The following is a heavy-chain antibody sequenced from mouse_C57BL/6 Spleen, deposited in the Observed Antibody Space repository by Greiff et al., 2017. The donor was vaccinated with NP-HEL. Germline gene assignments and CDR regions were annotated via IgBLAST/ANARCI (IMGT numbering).Heavy chain of an antibody. CDR2: IYPRDGST. J-gene: IGHJ4*01. Sequence: VQLQQSDAELVKPGASVKISCKVSGYTFTDHTIHWMKQRPEQGLEWIGYIYPRDGSTKYNEKFKGKATLTADKSSSTAYMQLNSLTSEDSAVYVCARGDDYGSSYWAMDYWGQGTSVTVAS. D-gene: IGHD1-1*01. CDR3: ARGDDYGSSYWAMDY. V-gene: IGHV1-78*01. CDR1: GYTFTDHT.